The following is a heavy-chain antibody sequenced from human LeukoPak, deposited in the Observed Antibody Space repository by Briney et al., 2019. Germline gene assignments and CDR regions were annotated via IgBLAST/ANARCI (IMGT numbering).Heavy chain of an antibody. D-gene: IGHD4-23*01. Sequence: SETLSLTCTVSGGSINNYYWSWIRQPAGKGLEWIGRIYTSGSTNYNPSLKSRVTMSVDTSKNQFSLKLRSVTAADTAVYYCARGPSTVVLDYWSQGTLVTVSS. CDR2: IYTSGST. CDR1: GGSINNYY. CDR3: ARGPSTVVLDY. J-gene: IGHJ4*02. V-gene: IGHV4-4*07.